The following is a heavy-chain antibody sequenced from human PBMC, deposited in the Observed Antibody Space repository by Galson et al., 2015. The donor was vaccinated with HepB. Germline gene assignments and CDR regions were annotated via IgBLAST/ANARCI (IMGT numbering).Heavy chain of an antibody. CDR2: ISSDGGST. D-gene: IGHD6-13*01. CDR1: GFTFSNYA. Sequence: SLRLSCAASGFTFSNYAMHWVRLAPGRGLEYVSAISSDGGSTYYADSVKDRFTISRDNSRNTLYLQMSSLRAEDTAVYYCVKRAYSSNWNSYFDPWGQGTLVTVSS. CDR3: VKRAYSSNWNSYFDP. V-gene: IGHV3-64D*06. J-gene: IGHJ5*02.